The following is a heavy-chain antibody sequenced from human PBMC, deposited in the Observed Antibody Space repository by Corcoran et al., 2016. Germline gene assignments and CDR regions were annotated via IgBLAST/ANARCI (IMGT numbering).Heavy chain of an antibody. D-gene: IGHD3-16*01. Sequence: EVQLVESGVGLVQPGGSLKLSCAASGLVFSDTAIHWVRQASGKGLEWIGLIRNKTNNYATVYAASVQGRFTISRDTAAYLQMNSLKSEDTAVYYCISGIGGHGMDVWGQGATVTVSS. CDR3: ISGIGGHGMDV. J-gene: IGHJ6*02. CDR1: GLVFSDTA. CDR2: IRNKTNNYAT. V-gene: IGHV3-73*02.